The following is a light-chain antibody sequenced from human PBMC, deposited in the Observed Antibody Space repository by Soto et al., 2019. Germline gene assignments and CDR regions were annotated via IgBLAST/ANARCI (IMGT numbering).Light chain of an antibody. V-gene: IGLV2-14*03. CDR2: DVS. J-gene: IGLJ1*01. CDR1: SSDVGGYNY. Sequence: ALTQPASVSGSPGQSISISCTGTSSDVGGYNYVSWYQHHPGKAPKLLIYDVSNRPSGISNRFSGSKSDNTASLTISGLQPEDEADYYCSSYTTSNTRQIVFGTGTKVTV. CDR3: SSYTTSNTRQIV.